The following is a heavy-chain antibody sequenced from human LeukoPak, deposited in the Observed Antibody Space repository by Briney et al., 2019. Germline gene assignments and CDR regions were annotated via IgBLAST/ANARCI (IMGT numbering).Heavy chain of an antibody. CDR3: ARDWGYYYGSGSYYRGADY. V-gene: IGHV1-18*01. Sequence: ASVKVSCKASGYTFTSYGISWVRQAPGQGLEWMGWISAYNGNTNYAQKLQGRVTMTTDTSTSTAYMELRSLRSDDTAVYYCARDWGYYYGSGSYYRGADYWGQGTLVTVSS. J-gene: IGHJ4*02. CDR1: GYTFTSYG. CDR2: ISAYNGNT. D-gene: IGHD3-10*01.